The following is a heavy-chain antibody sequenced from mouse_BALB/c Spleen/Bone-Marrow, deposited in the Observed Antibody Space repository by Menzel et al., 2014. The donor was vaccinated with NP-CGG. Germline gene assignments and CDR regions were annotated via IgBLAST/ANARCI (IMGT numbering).Heavy chain of an antibody. CDR3: ARADYYGSSFNGRFAY. CDR1: GYSFTGYT. CDR2: IYPYNGGT. V-gene: IGHV1-18*01. J-gene: IGHJ3*01. D-gene: IGHD1-1*01. Sequence: EVQLQQSGPELVKPGTSMKISCKASGYSFTGYTMNWVKQSPGKNLEWIGLIYPYNGGTTYNQKFKGKATFTIDKASSTAYMEILSLTSADTAVWSYARADYYGSSFNGRFAYWGQGTLVTVSA.